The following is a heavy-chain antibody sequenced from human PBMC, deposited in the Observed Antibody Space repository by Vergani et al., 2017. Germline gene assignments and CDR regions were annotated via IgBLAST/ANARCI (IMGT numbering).Heavy chain of an antibody. Sequence: QVQLQESGPGLVKPSGTLSLTCAVSGGSISSSNWWSWVRQPPGKGLEWVGEIYHSGSTNYNPSLKSRVTISVDKSKNQLSLKLSSVTAADTAVYYCARWRMTGHDSSSYPPSPDSFDIWGQGTMVTVSS. J-gene: IGHJ3*02. V-gene: IGHV4-4*02. CDR3: ARWRMTGHDSSSYPPSPDSFDI. D-gene: IGHD3-22*01. CDR1: GGSISSSNW. CDR2: IYHSGST.